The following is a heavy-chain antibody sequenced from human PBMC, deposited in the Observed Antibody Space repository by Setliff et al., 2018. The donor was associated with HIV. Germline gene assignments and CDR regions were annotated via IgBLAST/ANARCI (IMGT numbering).Heavy chain of an antibody. J-gene: IGHJ4*02. D-gene: IGHD1-7*01. Sequence: GGSLRLSCAASGFSFSSYAMHWVRQTPGKGLEWVAIIFHDGSNKYYADSVKGRFTISRDNSKNTLYLQMNSLGAEDTAVYYCAREGITGTTLHPYWGQGTLVTVSS. CDR1: GFSFSSYA. CDR2: IFHDGSNK. V-gene: IGHV3-33*01. CDR3: AREGITGTTLHPY.